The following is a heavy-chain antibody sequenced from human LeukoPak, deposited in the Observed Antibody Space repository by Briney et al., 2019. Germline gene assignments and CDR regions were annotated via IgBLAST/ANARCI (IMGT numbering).Heavy chain of an antibody. Sequence: GESLKISCKGSEYSFTNYWIGWVRQVPGKGLEWLGMIYPGDSNTRYSPSFQGHVTISADKSISTAYLQWSSLKASDTAMYYCARHQGYFDPWGQGTLVTVSS. CDR3: ARHQGYFDP. D-gene: IGHD3-22*01. V-gene: IGHV5-51*01. CDR1: EYSFTNYW. J-gene: IGHJ5*02. CDR2: IYPGDSNT.